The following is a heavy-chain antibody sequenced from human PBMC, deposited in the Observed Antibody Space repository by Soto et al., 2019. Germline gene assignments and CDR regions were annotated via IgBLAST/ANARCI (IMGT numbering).Heavy chain of an antibody. CDR1: TFIFTNYA. CDR2: SSGSGGTT. CDR3: ATISVRSIAAALDF. J-gene: IGHJ4*02. V-gene: IGHV3-23*01. Sequence: EVQLLESGGGLVQPGGSLRLSCAASTFIFTNYAMSWVRQAPGEGLEWVSASSGSGGTTYYAESVKGRFSISRDNSKNTLYLQQSRLRVEETAIYDGATISVRSIAAALDFRGQGTLVTVSA. D-gene: IGHD6-13*01.